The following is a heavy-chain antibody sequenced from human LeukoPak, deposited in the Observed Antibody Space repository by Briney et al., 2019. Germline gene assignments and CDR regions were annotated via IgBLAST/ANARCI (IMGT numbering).Heavy chain of an antibody. CDR3: ARWSVTTRWFDP. Sequence: SVKVSCKASGGTFSSYAISWVRQAPGQGLEWMGRIIPIFGIANYAQKFQGRVTINAAKSTSTAYMELSSLRSDDTAVYYCARWSVTTRWFDPWGQGTLVTVSS. D-gene: IGHD4-17*01. CDR1: GGTFSSYA. J-gene: IGHJ5*02. CDR2: IIPIFGIA. V-gene: IGHV1-69*04.